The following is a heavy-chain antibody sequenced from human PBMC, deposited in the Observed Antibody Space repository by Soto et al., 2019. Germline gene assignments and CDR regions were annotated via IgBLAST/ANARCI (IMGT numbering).Heavy chain of an antibody. D-gene: IGHD2-8*02. CDR3: ARDTGGGTFDF. CDR1: GYTFSSYA. V-gene: IGHV1-3*01. CDR2: INAGYGNT. Sequence: QVHLVQSGAEVRKPGASVKVSCKASGYTFSSYAMHWVRQAPGQRLEWMGWINAGYGNTKSSQKFQDRVTISRDTSASTAYMELTSLRSEDTAVYYCARDTGGGTFDFWGQGTLVAVSS. J-gene: IGHJ4*02.